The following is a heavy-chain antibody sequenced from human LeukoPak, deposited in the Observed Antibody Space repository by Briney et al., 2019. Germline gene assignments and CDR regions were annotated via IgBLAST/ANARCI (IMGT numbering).Heavy chain of an antibody. V-gene: IGHV3-48*02. J-gene: IGHJ4*02. Sequence: SGGSLRLSCAASGFTFSSYAMSWVRQAPGKGLEWVSYISSSSTTIYYADSVKGRFTISRDNAKNSLYLQMNSLRDEDTAVYYCASGREGELSSYFDYWGQGTLVTVSS. CDR2: ISSSSTTI. D-gene: IGHD3-16*02. CDR3: ASGREGELSSYFDY. CDR1: GFTFSSYA.